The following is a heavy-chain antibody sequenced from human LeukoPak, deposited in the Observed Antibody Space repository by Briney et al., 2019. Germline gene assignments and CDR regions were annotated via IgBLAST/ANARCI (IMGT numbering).Heavy chain of an antibody. Sequence: SQTLSLTCAISGDSVSSNSVSWNWVRQSPSRGLEWLGRTQYRSKWNSDYAVSVKGRITINADTSKNQFSLQLDSVTPEDTAVYFCEREGNGRLARWGQGTLVTVSS. CDR1: GDSVSSNSVS. CDR3: EREGNGRLAR. J-gene: IGHJ4*02. CDR2: TQYRSKWNS. V-gene: IGHV6-1*01. D-gene: IGHD1-26*01.